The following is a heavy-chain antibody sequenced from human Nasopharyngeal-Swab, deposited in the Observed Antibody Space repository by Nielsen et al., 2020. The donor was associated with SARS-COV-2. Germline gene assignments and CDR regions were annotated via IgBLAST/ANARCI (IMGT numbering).Heavy chain of an antibody. CDR1: GGSISSSSYY. CDR2: IYYSGST. CDR3: ARHPTTAFDY. D-gene: IGHD4-11*01. J-gene: IGHJ4*02. V-gene: IGHV4-39*01. Sequence: SETLSPTCTVSGGSISSSSYYWGWIRQPPGKGLEWIGSIYYSGSTYYNPSLKSRVTISVDTSKNQFSLKLSSVTAADTAVYYCARHPTTAFDYWGQGTLVTVSS.